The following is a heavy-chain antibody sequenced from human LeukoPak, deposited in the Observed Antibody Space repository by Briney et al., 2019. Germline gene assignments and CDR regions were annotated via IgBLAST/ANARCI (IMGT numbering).Heavy chain of an antibody. CDR2: ISYDGSNK. V-gene: IGHV3-30-3*01. J-gene: IGHJ6*02. CDR3: ARDLTSGSYFGDYYYGMDV. D-gene: IGHD1-26*01. Sequence: PGGSLRLSCAASGFTFSSYAMHWVRQAPGKGLEWVAVISYDGSNKYYADSVKGRFTISRDNSKNTLYLQMNSLRAEDTAVYYCARDLTSGSYFGDYYYGMDVWGQGTTVTVSS. CDR1: GFTFSSYA.